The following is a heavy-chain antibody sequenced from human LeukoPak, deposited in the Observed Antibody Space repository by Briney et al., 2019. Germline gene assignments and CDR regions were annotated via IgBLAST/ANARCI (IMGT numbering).Heavy chain of an antibody. CDR1: GFTFSSYG. J-gene: IGHJ6*02. V-gene: IGHV3-30*18. Sequence: GGSLRLSCAASGFTFSSYGMHWVRQAPGKGLEWVSVIPYDGSNKYYADSVKGRFTISRDNSKNTLSLQMYRLRAEDTAVYYCAKDYGEYTVNYHYYFMDVWGQGTTVTVSS. D-gene: IGHD4-17*01. CDR3: AKDYGEYTVNYHYYFMDV. CDR2: IPYDGSNK.